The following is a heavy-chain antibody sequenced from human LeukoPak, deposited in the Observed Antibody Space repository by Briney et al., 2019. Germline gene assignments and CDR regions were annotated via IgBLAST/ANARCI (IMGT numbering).Heavy chain of an antibody. V-gene: IGHV3-21*01. CDR1: GFTFSRYA. J-gene: IGHJ6*02. CDR3: ARSFCTSATCSKGHYCYVMDV. D-gene: IGHD2-8*01. CDR2: ISTGGDNR. Sequence: PGGSLRLSCAASGFTFSRYAMNWVRQAPGKGLEWVSYISTGGDNRFYADSLKGRFTVSRDNAKNSLFLQMDSLRAEDTAVYYCARSFCTSATCSKGHYCYVMDVWGQGTTVTVSS.